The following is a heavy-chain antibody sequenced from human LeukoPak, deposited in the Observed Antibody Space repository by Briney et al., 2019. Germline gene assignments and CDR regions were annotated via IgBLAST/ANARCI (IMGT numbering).Heavy chain of an antibody. CDR3: TRTLRFSGRLGELSLFDY. J-gene: IGHJ4*02. Sequence: ASLKVSCVASGDRFISYDLNWVRQATGQGVGWMVWISAFNGNTNYAQKLQGGVTMTTAPSRSTAYLEWRMLRSHDTPVFYCTRTLRFSGRLGELSLFDYWGQGTLVTVSS. D-gene: IGHD3-16*02. CDR2: ISAFNGNT. CDR1: GDRFISYD. V-gene: IGHV1-18*01.